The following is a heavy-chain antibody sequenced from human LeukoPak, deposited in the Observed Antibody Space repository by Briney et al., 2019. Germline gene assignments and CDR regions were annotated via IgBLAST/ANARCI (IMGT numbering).Heavy chain of an antibody. CDR2: ISNDGGGT. Sequence: PGGSLRLSCAASGFIFNNYGLIWVRQAPGKGLEWVSAISNDGGGTNYADFVKGRFTISRDNSKNTLFLQMNRLRAEDTALYYCAKGSSGYFVDLWGQGTLVTVSS. V-gene: IGHV3-23*01. CDR1: GFIFNNYG. CDR3: AKGSSGYFVDL. J-gene: IGHJ5*02. D-gene: IGHD3-22*01.